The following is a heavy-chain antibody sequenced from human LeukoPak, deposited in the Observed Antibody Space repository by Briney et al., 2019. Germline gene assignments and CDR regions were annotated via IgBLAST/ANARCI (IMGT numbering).Heavy chain of an antibody. CDR2: IGNTGRTI. D-gene: IGHD5-18*01. J-gene: IGHJ4*02. CDR1: GFTFSSYE. CDR3: ARGFRHTAMFLDS. V-gene: IGHV3-48*03. Sequence: GGSLRLSCAASGFTFSSYEMNWFRQAPGRGLEWFSYIGNTGRTIYYTDSVKGRFTISRDNAKNSLYLQMNSLRAEDTAVYYCARGFRHTAMFLDSWGQGTLVTVSS.